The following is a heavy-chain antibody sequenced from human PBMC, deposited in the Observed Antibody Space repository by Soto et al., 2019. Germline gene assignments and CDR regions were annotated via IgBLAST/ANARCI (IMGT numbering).Heavy chain of an antibody. J-gene: IGHJ6*02. D-gene: IGHD1-7*01. V-gene: IGHV3-21*01. CDR2: IGSSSTYI. CDR3: ARDHGTSFHYYYGMDV. CDR1: GFTFSSHS. Sequence: PGGSLRLSCEASGFTFSSHSMNWVRQAPGKGLEWVSSIGSSSTYIYYADSVKGRFTISRDNVKKSLYLHMSSLRDEDTAVYYCARDHGTSFHYYYGMDVWGQGTTVTVSS.